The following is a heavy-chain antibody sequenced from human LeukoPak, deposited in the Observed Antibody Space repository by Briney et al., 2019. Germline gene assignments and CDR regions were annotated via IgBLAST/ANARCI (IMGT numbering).Heavy chain of an antibody. J-gene: IGHJ3*02. V-gene: IGHV5-51*01. CDR3: ARIWLRAFDI. CDR2: IYPGDSDT. Sequence: GDSLTISCETSGYSFPNYWIGWVRQMPGKGLEWMGIIYPGDSDTRYSPSFQGQVTISADKSISTAYLQWSSLKASDTAMYYCARIWLRAFDIWGQGTMVTVSS. D-gene: IGHD3-16*01. CDR1: GYSFPNYW.